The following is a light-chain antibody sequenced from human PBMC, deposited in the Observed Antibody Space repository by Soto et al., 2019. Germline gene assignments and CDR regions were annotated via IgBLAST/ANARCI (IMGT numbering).Light chain of an antibody. V-gene: IGKV3-20*01. CDR3: EQYGSSPVT. J-gene: IGKJ5*01. Sequence: EIVLTQSPGTLSLSPGERATLSCRASQSVSSSYLAWYQQKPGQAPRLLIYGASSRATGIPDRFSGSGSGTDFTLTISRLEPEDVAVYYCEQYGSSPVTFGQGTRLEIK. CDR2: GAS. CDR1: QSVSSSY.